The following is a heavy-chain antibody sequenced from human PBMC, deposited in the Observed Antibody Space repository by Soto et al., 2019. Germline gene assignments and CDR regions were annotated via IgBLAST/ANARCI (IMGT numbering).Heavy chain of an antibody. J-gene: IGHJ3*02. V-gene: IGHV4-4*02. CDR1: GGSISSSNW. CDR3: ARYNDYGDAFDI. Sequence: SETLSLTCAVSGGSISSSNWWSWVRHPPGKGLEWIGYIYHGGSTNYNPSLKSRDTISVDASKYQLSLKLSSVTAADTAVYYCARYNDYGDAFDIWGQGTMVTVSS. CDR2: IYHGGST. D-gene: IGHD4-17*01.